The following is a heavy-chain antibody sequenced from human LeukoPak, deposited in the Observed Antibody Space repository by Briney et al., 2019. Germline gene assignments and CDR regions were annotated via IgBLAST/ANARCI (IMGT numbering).Heavy chain of an antibody. J-gene: IGHJ4*02. D-gene: IGHD3-22*01. V-gene: IGHV4-34*01. CDR2: INHSGST. Sequence: SETLSLTCGVYGGSFSDYYWSWIRQPPGKGLEWIGEINHSGSTDYNPSLKSRVTISVDTSKNQFSLKLSSVTAADTAVYYCARGFDSSGYYPGPDYWGQGTLVTVSS. CDR3: ARGFDSSGYYPGPDY. CDR1: GGSFSDYY.